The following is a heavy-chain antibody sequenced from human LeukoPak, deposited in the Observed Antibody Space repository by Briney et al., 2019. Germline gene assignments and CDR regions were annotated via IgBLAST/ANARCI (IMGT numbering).Heavy chain of an antibody. Sequence: ASVKVSCKASGYTFTGYYMHWVRQAPGQGLEWMGRINPNSGGTNYAQKFQGRVTMTRDTSISTAYMELSRLRSDDTAVYYCARGRNTAMVFTLFDYWGQGTLVTVSS. V-gene: IGHV1-2*06. J-gene: IGHJ4*02. CDR2: INPNSGGT. D-gene: IGHD5-18*01. CDR3: ARGRNTAMVFTLFDY. CDR1: GYTFTGYY.